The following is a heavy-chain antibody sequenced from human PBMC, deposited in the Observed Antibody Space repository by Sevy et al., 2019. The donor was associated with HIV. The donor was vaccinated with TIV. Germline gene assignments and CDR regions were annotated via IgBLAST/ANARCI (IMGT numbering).Heavy chain of an antibody. J-gene: IGHJ4*02. CDR2: IKQDGSEK. Sequence: GGSLRLSCAASGFTFSSYWMSWVRQAPGKGPEWVANIKQDGSEKYYVDSVKGRFTISRDNAKNSLYLQMNSLRAEDTAVYYCAREYSYDSSGSDYWGQGTLVTVSS. V-gene: IGHV3-7*03. CDR1: GFTFSSYW. CDR3: AREYSYDSSGSDY. D-gene: IGHD3-22*01.